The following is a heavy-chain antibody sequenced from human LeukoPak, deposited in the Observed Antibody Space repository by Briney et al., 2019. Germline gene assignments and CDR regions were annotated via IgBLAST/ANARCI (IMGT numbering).Heavy chain of an antibody. CDR1: GCTFTNYG. Sequence: GASVKVSCKASGCTFTNYGISWVRQAPGQGLEWMGWISIYNGNTDYAQKLRGRVTMTTDTSTITAYMELRSLRSDDTAVYYCARITYDFWSGYYMPDDPWGQGTLVTVSS. CDR3: ARITYDFWSGYYMPDDP. V-gene: IGHV1-18*01. CDR2: ISIYNGNT. D-gene: IGHD3-3*01. J-gene: IGHJ5*02.